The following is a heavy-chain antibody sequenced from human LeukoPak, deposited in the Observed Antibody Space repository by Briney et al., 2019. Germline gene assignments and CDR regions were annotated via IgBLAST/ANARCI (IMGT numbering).Heavy chain of an antibody. D-gene: IGHD6-13*01. CDR3: AFQSSIAAAGLYC. CDR1: GGTFSSYA. CDR2: IIPILGIA. Sequence: SVKVSCKASGGTFSSYAISWVRQAPGQGLEWMGRIIPILGIANYAQKFQGRVTITADKSTSTAYMELSSLRSEDTAVYYCAFQSSIAAAGLYCWGQGTLVTVSS. J-gene: IGHJ4*02. V-gene: IGHV1-69*04.